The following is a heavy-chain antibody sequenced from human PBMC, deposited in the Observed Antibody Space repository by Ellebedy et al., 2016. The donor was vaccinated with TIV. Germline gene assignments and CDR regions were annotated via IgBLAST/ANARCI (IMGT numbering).Heavy chain of an antibody. CDR3: TRAGAGGAAGLFGS. CDR1: GDSVSRKSAI. CDR2: TYYRSKWSD. Sequence: SQTLSLTCAISGDSVSRKSAICHWIRQSPSRGLEWLGRTYYRSKWSDDYAVSVRSRTTVKTDTSKNQFSLRLNSVTPEDTAVYYCTRAGAGGAAGLFGSWGQGTLVTVSS. V-gene: IGHV6-1*01. J-gene: IGHJ4*02. D-gene: IGHD6-13*01.